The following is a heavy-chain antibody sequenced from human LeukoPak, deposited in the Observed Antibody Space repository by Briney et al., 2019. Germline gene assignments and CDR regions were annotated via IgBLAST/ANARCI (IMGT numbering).Heavy chain of an antibody. D-gene: IGHD3-10*01. CDR2: IIPIFGTA. Sequence: GSSVKVSCKASGGTFSSYAISGVRQAPGQGLEWMGGIIPIFGTANYAQKFQGRVTITADKSTSTAYMELSSLRSEDTAVYYCARARRAVRGVISGYYGMDVWGKGTTVTVSS. J-gene: IGHJ6*04. CDR1: GGTFSSYA. V-gene: IGHV1-69*06. CDR3: ARARRAVRGVISGYYGMDV.